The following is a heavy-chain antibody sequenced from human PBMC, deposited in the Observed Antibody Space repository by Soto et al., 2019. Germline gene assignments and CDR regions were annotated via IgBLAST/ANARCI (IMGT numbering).Heavy chain of an antibody. V-gene: IGHV1-69*01. CDR1: GGTFSSYA. J-gene: IGHJ6*02. CDR2: IIPIFGTA. Sequence: QVQLVQSGAEVKKPGSSVKVSCKASGGTFSSYAISWVRQAPGQGLEWMGGIIPIFGTANYAQKFQGRVTITADESTSTAYMELSSLRSEDTAVYYCARSEGYCTNGVCYTGQNYYYGMDVRGQGTTVTVSS. CDR3: ARSEGYCTNGVCYTGQNYYYGMDV. D-gene: IGHD2-8*01.